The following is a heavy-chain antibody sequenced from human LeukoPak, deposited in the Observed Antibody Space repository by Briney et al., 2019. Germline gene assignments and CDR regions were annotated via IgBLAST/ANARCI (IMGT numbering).Heavy chain of an antibody. J-gene: IGHJ5*02. V-gene: IGHV3-21*04. CDR3: ARARAMVNWFDP. CDR2: ISSSSSYI. CDR1: GFTFSSYS. Sequence: GGSLRLSCAASGFTFSSYSMNWVRQAPGKGLEWVSSISSSSSYIYYADSVKGRFTISRDNAKNSLYLQMNSLRAEDTAVYYCARARAMVNWFDPWGQGTLVTVSS. D-gene: IGHD2-8*01.